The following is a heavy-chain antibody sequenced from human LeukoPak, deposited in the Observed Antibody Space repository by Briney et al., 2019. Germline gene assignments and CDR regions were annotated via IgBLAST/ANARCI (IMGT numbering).Heavy chain of an antibody. CDR2: INDRGHT. CDR3: ARDPTTVVTTPYYFVF. V-gene: IGHV4-34*01. CDR1: GGSFSGYY. D-gene: IGHD4-23*01. Sequence: KSSETLSLTCAVHGGSFSGYYWNWIRQPPGKGLEWIGEINDRGHTNYNPSLESRITISVDTSKKQFSLNLSSVTAADTAVYYCARDPTTVVTTPYYFVFWGQGTLVTVSS. J-gene: IGHJ4*02.